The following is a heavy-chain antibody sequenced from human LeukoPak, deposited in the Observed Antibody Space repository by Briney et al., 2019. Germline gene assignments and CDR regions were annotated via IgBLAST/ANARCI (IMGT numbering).Heavy chain of an antibody. CDR1: GFTFTSSA. D-gene: IGHD1-26*01. V-gene: IGHV1-58*02. Sequence: ASGKVSCKASGFTFTSSAMQWVRQARGQRLGWIGWIIVGSGNTNYAQKFQERVTITRDMSTSTAYMELSSLRSEDTAVYYCAASLVGATPYYFDYWGQGTLVTVSS. CDR2: IIVGSGNT. CDR3: AASLVGATPYYFDY. J-gene: IGHJ4*02.